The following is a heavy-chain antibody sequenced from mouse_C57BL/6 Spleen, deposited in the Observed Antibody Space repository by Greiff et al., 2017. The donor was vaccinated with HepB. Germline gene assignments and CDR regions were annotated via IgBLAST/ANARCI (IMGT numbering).Heavy chain of an antibody. CDR3: AKNGGNYDPLYAMDY. J-gene: IGHJ4*01. Sequence: QVQLQQSGPGLVQPSQSLSITCTVSGFSLTSYGVHWVRQPPGKGLEWLGVIWSGGSTDYNAAFISRLSISKDNSKSQVFFKMNSLQADDTAIYDCAKNGGNYDPLYAMDYWGQGTSVTVSS. D-gene: IGHD2-4*01. CDR1: GFSLTSYG. V-gene: IGHV2-4*01. CDR2: IWSGGST.